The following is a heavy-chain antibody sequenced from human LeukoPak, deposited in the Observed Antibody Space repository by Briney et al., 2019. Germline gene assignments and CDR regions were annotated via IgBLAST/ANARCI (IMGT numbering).Heavy chain of an antibody. CDR3: ARDPNDGYFDY. J-gene: IGHJ4*02. D-gene: IGHD1-1*01. V-gene: IGHV1-24*01. Sequence: ASVKVSCKVSGYTLTELSMHWVRQAPGKGLEWMGGFDPEDGETIYAQKFQGRVTMTRDMSTSTVYMELSSLRSEDTAVYYCARDPNDGYFDYWGQGTLVTVSS. CDR1: GYTLTELS. CDR2: FDPEDGET.